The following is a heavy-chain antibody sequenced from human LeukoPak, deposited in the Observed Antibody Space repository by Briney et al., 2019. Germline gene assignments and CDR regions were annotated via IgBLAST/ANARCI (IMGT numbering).Heavy chain of an antibody. CDR3: AKRAKGYCSSPSCGIDS. D-gene: IGHD2-2*01. CDR2: IYSGGST. J-gene: IGHJ4*02. Sequence: GGSLRLSCAASGFTVSSNYMSWVRQAPGRGLEWVSVIYSGGSTYYADSVKGRFTISRDNSKNTVYLQMNSLSAEDTAIYYCAKRAKGYCSSPSCGIDSWGQGTLVTVSS. CDR1: GFTVSSNY. V-gene: IGHV3-66*01.